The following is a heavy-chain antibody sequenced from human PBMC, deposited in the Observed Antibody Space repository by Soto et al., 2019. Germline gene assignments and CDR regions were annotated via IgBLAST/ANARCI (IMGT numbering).Heavy chain of an antibody. V-gene: IGHV1-69*01. Sequence: QVQLVQSGAEVKKPGSSVKVSCKASGGTFSSYAISWVRQAPGQGLEWMGGNIPIFGTANYAQKFQGRVTITADESTSTAYMELSSLRSEDTAVYYCARANIVVVPAATRFGGFDYWGQGTLVTVSS. D-gene: IGHD2-2*01. CDR1: GGTFSSYA. J-gene: IGHJ4*02. CDR2: NIPIFGTA. CDR3: ARANIVVVPAATRFGGFDY.